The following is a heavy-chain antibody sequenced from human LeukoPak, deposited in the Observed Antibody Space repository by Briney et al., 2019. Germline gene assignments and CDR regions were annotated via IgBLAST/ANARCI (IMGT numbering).Heavy chain of an antibody. V-gene: IGHV4-31*03. Sequence: SETLSLTCTVSGGSISSGGYYWSWIRQHPGKGLEWIGYIYYSGSTYYNPSLKSRVTISVDTSKNQFSLKLSSVTAADTAVYYCARWSPFHEDEGYSYGYYYYYGMDVWGQGTTVTVSS. CDR1: GGSISSGGYY. J-gene: IGHJ6*02. CDR3: ARWSPFHEDEGYSYGYYYYYGMDV. D-gene: IGHD5-18*01. CDR2: IYYSGST.